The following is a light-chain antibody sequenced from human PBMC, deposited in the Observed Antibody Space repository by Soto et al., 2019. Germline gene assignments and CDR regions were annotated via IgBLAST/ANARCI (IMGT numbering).Light chain of an antibody. CDR3: CSFAGSYYV. CDR1: SSNIGGNS. Sequence: QAVVTQPPSVSAAPGQKVTISCSGSSSNIGGNSVSWYQQLPGTAPKLLISEVNKRPSGVSYRFSGSKSGNTASLTISGLQVEDEADYYCCSFAGSYYVFGTGTKVTVL. CDR2: EVN. V-gene: IGLV1-51*01. J-gene: IGLJ1*01.